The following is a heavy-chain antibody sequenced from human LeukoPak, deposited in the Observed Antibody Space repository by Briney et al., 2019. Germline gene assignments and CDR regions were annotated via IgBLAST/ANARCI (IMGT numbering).Heavy chain of an antibody. D-gene: IGHD3-16*01. J-gene: IGHJ4*02. V-gene: IGHV3-74*01. CDR3: ARGENTYIDY. CDR2: ISSEGSST. CDR1: GFTFSIYW. Sequence: AGGSLRLSCAASGFTFSIYWMHWVRQAPGKGLVWVSRISSEGSSTTYADSVKGRFTISRDNAKDTLYLQMNSPRAEDTAVYYCARGENTYIDYWGQGTLVTVSS.